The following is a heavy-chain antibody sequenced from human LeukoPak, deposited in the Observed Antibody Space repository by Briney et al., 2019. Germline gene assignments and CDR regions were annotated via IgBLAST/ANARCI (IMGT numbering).Heavy chain of an antibody. CDR1: GFTFSSYE. CDR3: ARGEATYYDILTGYSFDY. V-gene: IGHV3-74*01. CDR2: INGDGSST. D-gene: IGHD3-9*01. Sequence: GGSLRLSCAASGFTFSSYEMNWVRQAPGKGLVWVSRINGDGSSTSYADSVKGRFTISRDNAKNTLYLQMNSLRAEDTAVYYCARGEATYYDILTGYSFDYWGQGTLVTVSS. J-gene: IGHJ4*02.